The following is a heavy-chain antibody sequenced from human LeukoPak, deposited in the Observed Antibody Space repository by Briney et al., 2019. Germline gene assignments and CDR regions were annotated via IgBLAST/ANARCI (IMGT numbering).Heavy chain of an antibody. CDR3: ARAPNGVYCTSSSCHLDY. D-gene: IGHD2-2*01. CDR1: GFTFSSYA. J-gene: IGHJ4*02. V-gene: IGHV3-30-3*01. CDR2: ISYDGTNK. Sequence: GRSLRLSCAASGFTFSSYAIHWVRQAPGKGLEWVAVISYDGTNKYYADSVKGRFTISRDNSKNTLYLQMNGLRAEDTAVYYCARAPNGVYCTSSSCHLDYWGQGTLVTVSS.